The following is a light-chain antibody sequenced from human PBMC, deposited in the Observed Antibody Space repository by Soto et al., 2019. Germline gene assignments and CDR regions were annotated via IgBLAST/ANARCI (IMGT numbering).Light chain of an antibody. J-gene: IGKJ4*01. CDR2: TAS. CDR1: QSISSW. V-gene: IGKV1-5*03. CDR3: QEYNSDSGRS. Sequence: DIQMTQSPSTLSASVGDRVTITCRASQSISSWLAWYQQKPGKAPKLLMDTASNLKSGVPTRFSGSESGTEFSLTISVLQPDDFATYYCQEYNSDSGRSFGGGTKVEIK.